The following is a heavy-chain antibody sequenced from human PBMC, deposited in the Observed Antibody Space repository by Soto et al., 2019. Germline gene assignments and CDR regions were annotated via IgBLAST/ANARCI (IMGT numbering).Heavy chain of an antibody. Sequence: EVQLVESGGDLVQPGGSLRLSCAASGFTFSNYWMHWVRQVPGKGPMWVSRINSDVSRTNYADSVKGRFTISRDNAKSTLYLQMNSLRAEDTAVYYCARGAGGYYYMDVWDKGTTVTVSS. V-gene: IGHV3-74*01. CDR3: ARGAGGYYYMDV. CDR1: GFTFSNYW. J-gene: IGHJ6*03. D-gene: IGHD3-10*01. CDR2: INSDVSRT.